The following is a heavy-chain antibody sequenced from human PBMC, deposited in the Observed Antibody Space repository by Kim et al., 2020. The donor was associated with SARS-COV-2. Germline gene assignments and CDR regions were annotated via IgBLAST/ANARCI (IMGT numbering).Heavy chain of an antibody. CDR2: IYYSGST. Sequence: SETLSLTCTVSGGSVSSGSYYWSWIRQPPGKGLEWIGYIYYSGSTNYNPSLKSRVTISVDTSKNQFSLKLSSVTAADTAVYYCARVGAGIGSSWYASGYYYYGMDVWGQGTTVTVSS. CDR1: GGSVSSGSYY. J-gene: IGHJ6*02. CDR3: ARVGAGIGSSWYASGYYYYGMDV. V-gene: IGHV4-61*01. D-gene: IGHD6-13*01.